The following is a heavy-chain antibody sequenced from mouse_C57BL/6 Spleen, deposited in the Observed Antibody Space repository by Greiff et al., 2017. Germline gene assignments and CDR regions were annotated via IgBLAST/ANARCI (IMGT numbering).Heavy chain of an antibody. J-gene: IGHJ2*01. CDR3: ARREEGLRPLDY. CDR1: GYTFTSYW. V-gene: IGHV1-69*01. D-gene: IGHD2-4*01. Sequence: QVQLQQPGAELVMPGASVKLSCKASGYTFTSYWMHWVKQRPGQGLEWIGEIDPSDSYTNYNQKFKGKSTLTVDKSSSTAYMQLSSLTSEDSAVYCGARREEGLRPLDYWGQGTTLTVSS. CDR2: IDPSDSYT.